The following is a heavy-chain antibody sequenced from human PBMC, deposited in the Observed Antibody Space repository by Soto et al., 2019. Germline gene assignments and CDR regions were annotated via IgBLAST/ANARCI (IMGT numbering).Heavy chain of an antibody. CDR2: IFHDGTA. CDR3: ARLVYDTRLNYMYFDF. D-gene: IGHD3-10*01. J-gene: IGHJ4*02. CDR1: GVSISSGNW. Sequence: SETLSLTCAVSGVSISSGNWWTWVRQTPQRGLEYIGEIFHDGTANYYPSFERRVAISVDTSRNQFSLKLTSVTAADTAIYFCARLVYDTRLNYMYFDFWGQGALVTVSS. V-gene: IGHV4-4*02.